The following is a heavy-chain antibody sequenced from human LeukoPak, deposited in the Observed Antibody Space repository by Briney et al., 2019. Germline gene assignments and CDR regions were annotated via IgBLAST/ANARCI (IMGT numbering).Heavy chain of an antibody. V-gene: IGHV1-69*01. CDR1: GGTFSSYA. CDR3: ARGGVNFDWLLYDGFDY. J-gene: IGHJ4*02. CDR2: IIPIFGTA. Sequence: GSLVKVSCKASGGTFSSYAISWVRQAPGQGLEWMGGIIPIFGTANYAQKFQGRVTITADESTSTAYMELSSLRSEDTAVYYCARGGVNFDWLLYDGFDYWGQGTLVTVSS. D-gene: IGHD3-9*01.